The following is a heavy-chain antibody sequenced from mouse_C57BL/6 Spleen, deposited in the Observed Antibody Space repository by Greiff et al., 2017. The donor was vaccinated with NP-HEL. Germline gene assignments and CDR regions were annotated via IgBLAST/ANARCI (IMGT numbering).Heavy chain of an antibody. Sequence: VQLQQPGAELVRPGSSVKLSCKASGYTFTSYWMDWVKQRPGQGLEWIGNIYPSDSETHYNQKFKDKATLTVDKSSSTAYMQLSSLTSEDSAVYYCARGTTVVPYYAMDYWGQGTSVTVSS. CDR3: ARGTTVVPYYAMDY. D-gene: IGHD1-1*01. CDR2: IYPSDSET. J-gene: IGHJ4*01. V-gene: IGHV1-61*01. CDR1: GYTFTSYW.